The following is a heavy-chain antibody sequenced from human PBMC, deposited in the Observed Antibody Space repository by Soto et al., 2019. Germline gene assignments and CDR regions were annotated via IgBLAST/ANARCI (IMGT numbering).Heavy chain of an antibody. CDR2: INPNSGGR. D-gene: IGHD2-21*01. CDR3: VSGKVRNFYLVY. Sequence: ASVKVSCKASGYTFTDYYIHWVRQAPGQGLQWMGWINPNSGGRNFAQEFQGRVTMTRDTSISTAYMELSSLRSDGTASYYCVSGKVRNFYLVYWG. J-gene: IGHJ4*01. CDR1: GYTFTDYY. V-gene: IGHV1-2*02.